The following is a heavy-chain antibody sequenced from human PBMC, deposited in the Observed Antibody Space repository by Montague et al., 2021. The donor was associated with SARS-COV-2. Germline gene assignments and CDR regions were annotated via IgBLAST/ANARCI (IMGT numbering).Heavy chain of an antibody. CDR2: IYYSGST. J-gene: IGHJ4*02. Sequence: SETLSLTCTVSGGSISSSSYYWGWIRQPPGKGLEWIGSIYYSGSTYYNPSLKSRVTISVDTSKNQFSLKLSSVTAADTAVYYCARHVHCWLEYSSSPYYFDYWGQGTLVTVSS. D-gene: IGHD6-6*01. CDR1: GGSISSSSYY. CDR3: ARHVHCWLEYSSSPYYFDY. V-gene: IGHV4-39*01.